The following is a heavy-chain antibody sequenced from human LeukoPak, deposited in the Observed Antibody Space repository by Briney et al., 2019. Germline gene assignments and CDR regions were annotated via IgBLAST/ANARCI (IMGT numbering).Heavy chain of an antibody. Sequence: GGSLRLSCAASGFTFSSYAMSWVRQAPGKGLEWVAFIRYDGSNEYYADSVKGRFTISRDNAKNSLYLQMNSLRAEDTAVYYCASGYSSGWFHFDYWGQGTLVTVSS. CDR2: IRYDGSNE. J-gene: IGHJ4*02. CDR3: ASGYSSGWFHFDY. CDR1: GFTFSSYA. D-gene: IGHD6-19*01. V-gene: IGHV3-30*02.